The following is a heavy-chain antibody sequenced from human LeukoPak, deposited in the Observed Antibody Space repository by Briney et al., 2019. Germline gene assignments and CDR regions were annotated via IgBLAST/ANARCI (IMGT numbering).Heavy chain of an antibody. J-gene: IGHJ4*02. CDR3: ARDLSSSWYASLDY. CDR1: GFTFSSYA. Sequence: GGSLRLSCAASGFTFSSYAMHWVRQAPGKGLEWVAVISYDGSNKYYADSVKGRFTLSRDNSKNTLYLQMNSLRAEDTAVYYCARDLSSSWYASLDYWGQGTLVTVSS. V-gene: IGHV3-30-3*01. CDR2: ISYDGSNK. D-gene: IGHD6-13*01.